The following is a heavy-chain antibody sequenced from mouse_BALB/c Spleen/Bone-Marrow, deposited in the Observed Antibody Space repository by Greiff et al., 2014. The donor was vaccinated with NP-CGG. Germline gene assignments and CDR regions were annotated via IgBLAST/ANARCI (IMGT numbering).Heavy chain of an antibody. D-gene: IGHD2-10*02. V-gene: IGHV1-14*01. CDR1: GYTFTSYV. Sequence: EVQLQQSGPELVKPGASVKMSCKASGYTFTSYVMHWVKQKPGQGLEWIGYINPYNDGTNYNEKFKGKATLTSDKSSSTAYMELSSLTSEDSAVYCCARKVWYYAMDYWGQGTSVTVSS. CDR3: ARKVWYYAMDY. J-gene: IGHJ4*01. CDR2: INPYNDGT.